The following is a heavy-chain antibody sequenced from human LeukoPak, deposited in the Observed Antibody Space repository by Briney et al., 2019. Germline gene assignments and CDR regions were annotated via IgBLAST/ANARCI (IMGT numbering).Heavy chain of an antibody. J-gene: IGHJ6*02. CDR2: IYSGGST. D-gene: IGHD1-26*01. CDR1: GFTVSSNY. Sequence: GGSLRLSCAASGFTVSSNYMSWVRQAPGKGLEWVSVIYSGGSTYYADSVKGRFTLSRHNSKNTLCLQMNSLRAEDTAVYYCARDLRWVGATYYYYGMDVWGQGTTVTVSS. V-gene: IGHV3-53*04. CDR3: ARDLRWVGATYYYYGMDV.